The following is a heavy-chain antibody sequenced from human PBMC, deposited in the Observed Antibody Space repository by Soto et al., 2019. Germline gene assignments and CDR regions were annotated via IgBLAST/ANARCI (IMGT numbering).Heavy chain of an antibody. V-gene: IGHV3-48*02. J-gene: IGHJ6*02. CDR1: GFTFSSYS. CDR2: ISSSSSTI. Sequence: GGSLRLSCAASGFTFSSYSMNWVRQAPGKGLEWVSYISSSSSTIYYADSVKGRFTISRDNAKNSLYLQMNSLRDEDTAVYYCARDLNYYDSSGYSDAGTDGMDVWGQGTTVTVSS. D-gene: IGHD3-22*01. CDR3: ARDLNYYDSSGYSDAGTDGMDV.